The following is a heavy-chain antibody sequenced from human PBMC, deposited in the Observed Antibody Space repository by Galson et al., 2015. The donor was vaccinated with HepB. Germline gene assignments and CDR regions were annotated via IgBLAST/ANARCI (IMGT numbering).Heavy chain of an antibody. J-gene: IGHJ5*02. D-gene: IGHD1-26*01. CDR3: ARVSTSGSYLGNWFDP. Sequence: SVKVSCKASGGTFSSYAISWVRQAPGQGLEWMGGIIPIFGTANYAQKFQGRVTITADESTSTAYMELSSLRSEDTAVYYCARVSTSGSYLGNWFDPWGQGTLVTVSS. V-gene: IGHV1-69*13. CDR1: GGTFSSYA. CDR2: IIPIFGTA.